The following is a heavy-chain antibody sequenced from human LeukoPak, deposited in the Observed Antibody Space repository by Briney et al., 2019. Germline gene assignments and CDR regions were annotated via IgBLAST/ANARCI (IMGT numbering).Heavy chain of an antibody. CDR3: ARSLYYDGSSGYRPLDY. V-gene: IGHV3-7*01. CDR1: GFSSSQYW. D-gene: IGHD3-22*01. J-gene: IGHJ4*02. CDR2: IKEDGSEK. Sequence: GGSLRLSCAASGFSSSQYWMNWVRQAPGKGLEWVANIKEDGSEKKCVDSVKGRFTISRDNAKNSLYLQMNSLRVEDTAVYYCARSLYYDGSSGYRPLDYWGLGTLVTVSS.